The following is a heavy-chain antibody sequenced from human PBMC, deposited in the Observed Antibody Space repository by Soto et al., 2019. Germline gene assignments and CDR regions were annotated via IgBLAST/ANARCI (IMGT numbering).Heavy chain of an antibody. CDR3: ARGNRGSYYDFWSGYTSYFEY. Sequence: TLSLTCTVSGGSISSGGYYWSWILQHPGKGLEWIGYSYYSVSTYYNPSLKGRVTISVDTSKNQFSLKLSSVTAADTAVYYCARGNRGSYYDFWSGYTSYFEYWGQENMVTVSP. V-gene: IGHV4-31*03. D-gene: IGHD3-3*01. J-gene: IGHJ4*02. CDR2: SYYSVST. CDR1: GGSISSGGYY.